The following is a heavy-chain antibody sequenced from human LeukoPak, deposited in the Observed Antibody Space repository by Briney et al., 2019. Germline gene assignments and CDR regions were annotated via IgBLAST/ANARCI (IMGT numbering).Heavy chain of an antibody. CDR1: GASISTYY. CDR2: IYYTGST. Sequence: SETLSLTCTVSGASISTYYWSWIRQPPGKGLESIGHIYYTGSTNYNPSLKSRVTISVDTSKNQFSLKLSSVTAADTAVYYCAKGNGGMDVWGKGTTVTVSS. J-gene: IGHJ6*03. D-gene: IGHD2-8*01. V-gene: IGHV4-59*01. CDR3: AKGNGGMDV.